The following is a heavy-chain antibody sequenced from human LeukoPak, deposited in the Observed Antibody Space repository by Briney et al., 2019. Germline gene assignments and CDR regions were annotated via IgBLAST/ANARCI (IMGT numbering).Heavy chain of an antibody. V-gene: IGHV3-7*01. Sequence: PGGSLRLSCAASGFTFRSYWMSWVRQAPGKGLEWVANINQGGSVKYYADSVKGRFTISRDNAKNTLYLQMNSLRAEDTAVYYCARAASYYDFWCGYYSPFDYWGQGTLVTVSS. CDR3: ARAASYYDFWCGYYSPFDY. CDR1: GFTFRSYW. J-gene: IGHJ4*02. CDR2: INQGGSVK. D-gene: IGHD3-3*01.